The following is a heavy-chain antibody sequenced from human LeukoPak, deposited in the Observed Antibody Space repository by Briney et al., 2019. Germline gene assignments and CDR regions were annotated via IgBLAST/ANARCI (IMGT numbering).Heavy chain of an antibody. D-gene: IGHD3-3*01. CDR2: TFHRSKWYN. Sequence: SQTLSLTCAISGDSVSSNSAAWNWVRQSPSRGLEWLGRTFHRSKWYNDYAVFVKSRITINPDTSKNQFSPQLNSVTPEDTAVYYCTRETSLRYYDFWSGHSYYYYGMDVWGQGTTVTVSS. J-gene: IGHJ6*02. V-gene: IGHV6-1*01. CDR1: GDSVSSNSAA. CDR3: TRETSLRYYDFWSGHSYYYYGMDV.